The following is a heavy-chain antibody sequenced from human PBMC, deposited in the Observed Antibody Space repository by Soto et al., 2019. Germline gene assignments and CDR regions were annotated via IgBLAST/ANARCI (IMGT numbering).Heavy chain of an antibody. CDR1: GGSFSGYY. Sequence: SETLSLTCAVYGGSFSGYYWSWIRKPPGKGLEWIGEINHSGSTNYNPSLKSRVTISVDTSKNQFSLKLSSVTAADTAVYYCARGGSGRYNWNYRNWFDPWGQGTLVTVSS. D-gene: IGHD1-7*01. J-gene: IGHJ5*02. V-gene: IGHV4-34*01. CDR3: ARGGSGRYNWNYRNWFDP. CDR2: INHSGST.